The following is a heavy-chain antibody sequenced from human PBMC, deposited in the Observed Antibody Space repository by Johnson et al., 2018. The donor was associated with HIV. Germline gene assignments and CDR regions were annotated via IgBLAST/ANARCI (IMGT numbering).Heavy chain of an antibody. CDR1: GFTFSNYA. CDR2: ISYDGNNK. V-gene: IGHV3-30*04. Sequence: HVHLVESGGGVVQPGRSLRLSCAASGFTFSNYAMHWVRQAPGKGLEWVAVISYDGNNKYYADSLKGRFTISRDNSKNTLYLQMNSLRAEDTAVYYCARDFGLFLGKDDAFDIWGQGTMVTVSS. D-gene: IGHD7-27*01. CDR3: ARDFGLFLGKDDAFDI. J-gene: IGHJ3*02.